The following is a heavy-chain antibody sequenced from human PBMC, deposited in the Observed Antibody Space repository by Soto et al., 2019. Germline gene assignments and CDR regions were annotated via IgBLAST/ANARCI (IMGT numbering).Heavy chain of an antibody. Sequence: ASVKVSCKASGHTFTSYAMHWVRQAPGQRLEWMGWINAGNGNTKYSQKFQGRVTITRDTSASTAYMELSSLRSEDTAVYYCARGSGYYYWDDYWGQGTLVTVSS. D-gene: IGHD3-22*01. J-gene: IGHJ4*02. CDR1: GHTFTSYA. CDR2: INAGNGNT. V-gene: IGHV1-3*01. CDR3: ARGSGYYYWDDY.